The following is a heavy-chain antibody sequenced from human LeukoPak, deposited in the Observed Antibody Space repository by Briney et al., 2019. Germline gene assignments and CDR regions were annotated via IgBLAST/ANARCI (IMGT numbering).Heavy chain of an antibody. Sequence: SETLSLTCTVSGGSISPYYWSWIRQPPGKRLEYIGYIYHSGSTNYNPSLKSRVTMSVDKSKNQCSLRLSSVTAADTAIYFCARSSQDSSTSFEYWGQGTLVTVPS. J-gene: IGHJ4*02. D-gene: IGHD6-6*01. CDR2: IYHSGST. V-gene: IGHV4-59*01. CDR3: ARSSQDSSTSFEY. CDR1: GGSISPYY.